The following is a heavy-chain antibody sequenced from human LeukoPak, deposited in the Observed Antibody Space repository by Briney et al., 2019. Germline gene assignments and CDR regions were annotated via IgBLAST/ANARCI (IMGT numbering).Heavy chain of an antibody. CDR3: ARDQHRRRGVDY. V-gene: IGHV3-30*02. D-gene: IGHD2-21*01. CDR2: IRYDGSNK. J-gene: IGHJ4*02. Sequence: GGSLRLSCAASGFTFSSYGMHWVRQAPGKGREGVAFIRYDGSNKYYADSVKGRFTISRDNSKNTLYLQMNSLRAEDTAVYYCARDQHRRRGVDYWGQGTLVTVSS. CDR1: GFTFSSYG.